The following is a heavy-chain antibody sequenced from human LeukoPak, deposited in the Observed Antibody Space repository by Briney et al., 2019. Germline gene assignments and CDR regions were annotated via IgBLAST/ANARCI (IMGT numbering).Heavy chain of an antibody. Sequence: SETLSFTCTVSGGSVIDYYWSWLRQPPGQGLEWIAYIHGGGYTNYNPSLRSRVTISVDTSKNQFSLRMTSLTAADTAVYYCAQRQGPMSGDYDYFDPWGQGTLVTVSS. CDR2: IHGGGYT. V-gene: IGHV4-4*09. CDR1: GGSVIDYY. CDR3: AQRQGPMSGDYDYFDP. D-gene: IGHD5-12*01. J-gene: IGHJ5*02.